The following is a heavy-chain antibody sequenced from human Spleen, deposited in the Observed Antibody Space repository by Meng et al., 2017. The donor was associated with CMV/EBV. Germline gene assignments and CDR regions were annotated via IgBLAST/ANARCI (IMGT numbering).Heavy chain of an antibody. V-gene: IGHV3-74*01. CDR3: AREPGRGAFDI. Sequence: GGSLRLSCEVSGINLDTYWMHWVRQVPGKGLVWLSRIYSDGISTRYADSVKGRFTISRDNSKKTLYLQMSGLRAEDTALYYCAREPGRGAFDIWGQGTMVTVSS. CDR2: IYSDGIST. CDR1: GINLDTYW. D-gene: IGHD3-10*01. J-gene: IGHJ3*02.